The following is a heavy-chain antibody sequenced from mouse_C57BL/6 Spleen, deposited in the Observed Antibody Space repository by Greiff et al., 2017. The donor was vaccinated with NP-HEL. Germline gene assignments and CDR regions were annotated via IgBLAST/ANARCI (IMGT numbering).Heavy chain of an antibody. J-gene: IGHJ2*01. Sequence: EVKLVESGAELVKPGASVKLSCTASGFNIKDYYMHWVKQRTEQGLEWIGRIDPEDGETKYAPKFQGKATITADTSSNTAYLQLSSLTSEDTAVYYCARDPTQYYFDYWGQGTTLTVSS. V-gene: IGHV14-2*01. CDR2: IDPEDGET. D-gene: IGHD3-1*01. CDR3: ARDPTQYYFDY. CDR1: GFNIKDYY.